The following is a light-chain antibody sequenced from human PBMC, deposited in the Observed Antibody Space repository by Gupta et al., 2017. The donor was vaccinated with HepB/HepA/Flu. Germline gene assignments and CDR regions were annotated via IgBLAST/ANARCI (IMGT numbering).Light chain of an antibody. Sequence: QSVLTQPPSASGTPGQRVTISCSGSSSNIGSNTVNWYQHLPGTAPKLLIYSNNQRPSGVPDRFSASKSGTSASLAISGLHAEDEADYYCAAGDDSLKGPVFGGGTKLTVL. CDR3: AAGDDSLKGPV. V-gene: IGLV1-44*01. CDR1: SSNIGSNT. J-gene: IGLJ3*02. CDR2: SNN.